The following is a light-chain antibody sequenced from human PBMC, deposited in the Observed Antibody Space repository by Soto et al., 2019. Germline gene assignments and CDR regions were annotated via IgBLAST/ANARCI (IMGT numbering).Light chain of an antibody. V-gene: IGLV2-14*01. Sequence: QSALTQPASVSGSPGQSITISCTGTSSDVGGYSYVSWYQQLPGKAPKLMIYDVSDRPSGVSNRFSGSKSGNTASLTISGLQAEDEADYYCQSYDNSLSVYVFGTGTKVTVL. J-gene: IGLJ1*01. CDR2: DVS. CDR1: SSDVGGYSY. CDR3: QSYDNSLSVYV.